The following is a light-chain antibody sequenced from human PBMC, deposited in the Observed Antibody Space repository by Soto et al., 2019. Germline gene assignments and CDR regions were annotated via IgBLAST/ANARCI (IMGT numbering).Light chain of an antibody. J-gene: IGKJ1*01. V-gene: IGKV1-5*01. CDR2: DAS. Sequence: DIQMTQSPSTLPASVGDRVTITCRASQSISNWLAWYQQKPGKAPKVLIYDASSLESGVPSRFSGSGSGTEFTLTINSLQPDDFATYYCQQYHIYSGTFGQGTKVDI. CDR3: QQYHIYSGT. CDR1: QSISNW.